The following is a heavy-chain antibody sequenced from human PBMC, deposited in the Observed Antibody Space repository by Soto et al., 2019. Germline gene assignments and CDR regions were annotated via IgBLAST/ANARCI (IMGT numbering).Heavy chain of an antibody. CDR2: INPNSGST. D-gene: IGHD1-7*01. V-gene: IGHV1-2*02. Sequence: GASVKVSCKASGYTFTGYYLHWVRQAAGQDLEWMGWINPNSGSTNSAQKFQGRVTMTRDTSISTAYMELSRLNSDDTAVYYCARPELTKSTNFAYWCQGTLVIVSS. CDR3: ARPELTKSTNFAY. CDR1: GYTFTGYY. J-gene: IGHJ4*02.